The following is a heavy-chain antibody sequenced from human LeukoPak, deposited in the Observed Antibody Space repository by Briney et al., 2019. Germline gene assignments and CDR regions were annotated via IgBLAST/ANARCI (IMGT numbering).Heavy chain of an antibody. CDR3: ARGGSGYLSYYLDY. CDR2: VLYSGTP. Sequence: SETLSLTCNVSGGSISPYYWSWIRQPPGKELEWIGYVLYSGTPNYNPSLKSRVTISVDTSKKQFSLKVNSVTAADTAVYFCARGGSGYLSYYLDYWSQGTRVTVSS. CDR1: GGSISPYY. V-gene: IGHV4-59*08. D-gene: IGHD3-22*01. J-gene: IGHJ4*02.